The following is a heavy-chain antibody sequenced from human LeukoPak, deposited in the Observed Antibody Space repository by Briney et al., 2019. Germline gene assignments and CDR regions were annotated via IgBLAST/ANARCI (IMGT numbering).Heavy chain of an antibody. Sequence: PSETLSLTCTVSGGSISTTTYYWGWVRLPPGKGLEWIGNIFYTGSTYYNPSLKGRVTLSVDTSKNQFSLKLSSVTAADTAVYYCARVLYYYYYYMDVWGEGTTVAVSS. V-gene: IGHV4-39*07. CDR3: ARVLYYYYYYMDV. J-gene: IGHJ6*03. CDR1: GGSISTTTYY. CDR2: IFYTGST.